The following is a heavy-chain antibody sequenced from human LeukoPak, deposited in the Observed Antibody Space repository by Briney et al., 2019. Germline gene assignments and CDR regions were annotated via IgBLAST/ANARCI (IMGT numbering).Heavy chain of an antibody. V-gene: IGHV3-30*18. D-gene: IGHD5-12*01. CDR2: ISYDGSNK. CDR3: AKKEVAYDY. CDR1: GLPFSSYG. J-gene: IGHJ4*02. Sequence: GGPLESSFSALGLPFSSYGMAWVRQAPGKGLEWVAVISYDGSNKYYADSVKGRFTISRDNSKNTLYLQMNSLRAEDTAVYYCAKKEVAYDYWGQGTLVTVSS.